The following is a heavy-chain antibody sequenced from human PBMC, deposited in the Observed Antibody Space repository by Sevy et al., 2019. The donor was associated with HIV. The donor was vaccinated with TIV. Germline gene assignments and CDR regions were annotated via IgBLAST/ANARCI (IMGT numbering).Heavy chain of an antibody. CDR1: GFTFNSHA. V-gene: IGHV3-23*01. D-gene: IGHD3-10*01. J-gene: IGHJ4*02. Sequence: GGSLRLSCEASGFTFNSHAMTWVRQAPGKGLEWVSAISGTGDSKYYAGSVKGRVTISRVNSKNIMYLQMTSLGADDTAVYYCAKSSLPYGAYHFDIWGQGTVVTVSS. CDR3: AKSSLPYGAYHFDI. CDR2: ISGTGDSK.